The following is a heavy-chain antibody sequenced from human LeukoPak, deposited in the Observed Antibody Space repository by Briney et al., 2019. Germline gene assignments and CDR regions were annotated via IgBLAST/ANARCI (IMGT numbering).Heavy chain of an antibody. CDR3: ARVDDLDAFDI. CDR1: GFTFSSYA. V-gene: IGHV3-30*04. Sequence: GGSLRLSCAASGFTFSSYAIHCVRQAPGKGLEGVADISDDGNDKYYADSVKGRFTISRDNSKNTLYLQMNSLGAEDTAVYYCARVDDLDAFDIWGQGTMVTVSS. CDR2: ISDDGNDK. D-gene: IGHD2-2*03. J-gene: IGHJ3*02.